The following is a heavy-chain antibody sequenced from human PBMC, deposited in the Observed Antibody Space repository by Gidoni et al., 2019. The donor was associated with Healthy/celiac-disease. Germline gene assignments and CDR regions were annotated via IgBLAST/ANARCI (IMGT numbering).Heavy chain of an antibody. J-gene: IGHJ5*02. CDR1: GFTFSDYY. CDR2: ISSSGSTI. V-gene: IGHV3-11*01. Sequence: QVQLVESGGGLVKSGGSLRLSCAASGFTFSDYYMSWIRQAPGKGLGWVSYISSSGSTIYYADSVKGRFTISRENAKNSLYLQMNSLRAEDTAVYYCARAPYGDYVNWFDPWGQGTLVTVSS. D-gene: IGHD4-17*01. CDR3: ARAPYGDYVNWFDP.